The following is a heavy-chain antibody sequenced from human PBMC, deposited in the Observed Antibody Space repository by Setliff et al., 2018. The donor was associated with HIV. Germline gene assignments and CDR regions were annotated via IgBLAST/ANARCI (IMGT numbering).Heavy chain of an antibody. Sequence: EASVKVSCKASGYIFSSYTMHWVRQAPGQRLEWMGWINTANYKTKYSQKFQGRVTITRDTSASTAYMELSSLRSEDTAVYYCAKEGDRYGLDLDYWGQGTLVTVSS. J-gene: IGHJ4*02. D-gene: IGHD5-18*01. CDR3: AKEGDRYGLDLDY. CDR1: GYIFSSYT. V-gene: IGHV1-3*04. CDR2: INTANYKT.